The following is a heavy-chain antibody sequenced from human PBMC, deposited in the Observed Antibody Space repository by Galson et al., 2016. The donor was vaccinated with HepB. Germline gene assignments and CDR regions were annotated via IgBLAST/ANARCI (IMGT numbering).Heavy chain of an antibody. CDR1: GDSISDGGYY. V-gene: IGHV4-31*03. J-gene: IGHJ4*02. CDR2: IYYSGRT. D-gene: IGHD6-13*01. Sequence: TLSLTCTVSGDSISDGGYYWNWIRQHPGKGLEWIGYIYYSGRTDYNPSLKSRIAISVDTSKNQFSLKLSSVTVADTAMYYCARGLVYSSSKQGLGDWGQGTLVTVSS. CDR3: ARGLVYSSSKQGLGD.